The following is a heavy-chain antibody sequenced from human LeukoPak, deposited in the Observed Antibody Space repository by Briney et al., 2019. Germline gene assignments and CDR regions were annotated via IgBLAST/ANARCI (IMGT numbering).Heavy chain of an antibody. J-gene: IGHJ6*04. CDR2: INHSGST. CDR3: AREDQQQLVPMGLMDV. D-gene: IGHD6-13*01. Sequence: ASETLSLTCGVFGGSFSNYNWTWIRQTPAKGLEWIGEINHSGSTNYNPSLKSRVTMSVDTSKNQFSLKLSSVTAADTAVYYCAREDQQQLVPMGLMDVWGKGTTVTISS. CDR1: GGSFSNYN. V-gene: IGHV4-34*01.